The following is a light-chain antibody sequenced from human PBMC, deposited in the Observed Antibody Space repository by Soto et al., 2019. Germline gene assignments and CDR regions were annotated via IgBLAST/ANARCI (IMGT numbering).Light chain of an antibody. CDR2: EAS. J-gene: IGKJ5*01. V-gene: IGKV3-11*01. CDR3: QQRSLRPPVT. CDR1: QSFFGS. Sequence: EIVLTQSPATLSLSPGGRASLSCRGSQSFFGSLAWFQQKPGQPPRLLIYEASYRATGVPERFSGSGSGTDFTLTISSLDPEDFAVYYCQQRSLRPPVTFGQGTRLEI.